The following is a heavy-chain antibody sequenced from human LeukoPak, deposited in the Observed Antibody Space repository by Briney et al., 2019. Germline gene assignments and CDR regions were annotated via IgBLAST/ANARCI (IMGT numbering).Heavy chain of an antibody. CDR2: ISYDGSNK. D-gene: IGHD2-15*01. CDR1: GFTFSSYG. CDR3: ARDSGWSFDY. Sequence: GRSLRLSCAASGFTFSSYGMHWVRQAPGKGLEWVAVISYDGSNKYYADSVKGRFTISRDNSKNTLYLQMNSLRAEDTAVFYCARDSGWSFDYRGQGTPVTVSS. J-gene: IGHJ4*02. V-gene: IGHV3-30*03.